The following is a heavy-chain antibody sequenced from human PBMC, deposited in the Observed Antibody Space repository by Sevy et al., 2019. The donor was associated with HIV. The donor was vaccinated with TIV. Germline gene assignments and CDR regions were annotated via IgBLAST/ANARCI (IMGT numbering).Heavy chain of an antibody. D-gene: IGHD2-8*02. Sequence: GGSLRLSCAASGFDFNYYGIYWVRQAPGRGLEWVSFISNTGSNQYYAVSVKGRFTISRHNSNNTVYLEMQSLRNDDTATYFCAKANIATWWTLDYWGQGTTVTVSS. CDR1: GFDFNYYG. CDR3: AKANIATWWTLDY. V-gene: IGHV3-30*18. CDR2: ISNTGSNQ. J-gene: IGHJ4*02.